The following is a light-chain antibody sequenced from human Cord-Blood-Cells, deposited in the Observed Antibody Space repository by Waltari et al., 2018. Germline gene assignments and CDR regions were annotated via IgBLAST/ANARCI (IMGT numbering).Light chain of an antibody. Sequence: QSALTQPASVSGSTGQSITISCTGTSSDVGGYNYVSWYQQHPGKAPKLMIYDVSNRPSGVSNRFSGSKSGNTASLTISVLQAEDEADYYCSSYTSSSTWVFGGGTKLTVL. V-gene: IGLV2-14*03. J-gene: IGLJ3*02. CDR3: SSYTSSSTWV. CDR2: DVS. CDR1: SSDVGGYNY.